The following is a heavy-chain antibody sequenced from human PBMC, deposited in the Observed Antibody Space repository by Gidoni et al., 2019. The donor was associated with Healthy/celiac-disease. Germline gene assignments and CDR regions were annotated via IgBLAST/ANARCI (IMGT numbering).Heavy chain of an antibody. D-gene: IGHD3-16*01. V-gene: IGHV4-31*03. CDR1: GGSISSGGYY. Sequence: QVQLQEWGPGLVKPSQTLSLTCPVSGGSISSGGYYWSWIRQHPGKGLEWIGYIYYSGSTYYNPSLKSRVTISVDTSKNQFSLKLSSVTAADTAVYYCARGRIRGPDAFDIWGQGTMVTVSS. J-gene: IGHJ3*02. CDR2: IYYSGST. CDR3: ARGRIRGPDAFDI.